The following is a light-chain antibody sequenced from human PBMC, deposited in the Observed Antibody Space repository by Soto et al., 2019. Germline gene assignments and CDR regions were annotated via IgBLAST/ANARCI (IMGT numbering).Light chain of an antibody. V-gene: IGLV1-40*01. CDR1: SSNIGAGYD. Sequence: QSVLTQPPSVSGAPGQRVTISCTGSSSNIGAGYDVNWYQQLPGTAPKILIYGDSNRPSGVPDRFSGSKSGTSASLAITGLQAEDEADYYCQSYDTGLSGANWVVGGGTKVTVL. J-gene: IGLJ3*02. CDR3: QSYDTGLSGANWV. CDR2: GDS.